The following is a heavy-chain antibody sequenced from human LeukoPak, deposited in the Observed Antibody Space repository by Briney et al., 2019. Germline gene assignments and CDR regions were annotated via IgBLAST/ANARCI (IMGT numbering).Heavy chain of an antibody. V-gene: IGHV3-23*01. Sequence: GGSLRLSCAASGFTFSSYAMNWVRQAPGKGLEWVSGISVSGSSTYSADSVKGRFTISRDNSRNRLYLQMNSLRAEDTAIYYCVKDTYGYSRFEYWGQGTLVTVSS. CDR1: GFTFSSYA. CDR3: VKDTYGYSRFEY. J-gene: IGHJ4*02. CDR2: ISVSGSST. D-gene: IGHD5-24*01.